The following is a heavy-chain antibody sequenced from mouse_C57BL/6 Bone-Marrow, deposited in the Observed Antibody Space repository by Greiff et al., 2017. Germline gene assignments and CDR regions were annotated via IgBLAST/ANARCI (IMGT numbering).Heavy chain of an antibody. D-gene: IGHD2-3*01. CDR2: IDPENGDT. Sequence: EVKLMESGAELVRPGASVKLSCTASGFNIKDDYMHWVKQRPEQGLEWIGWIDPENGDTEYASKFQGKATITADPSSNTAYLQLSSLTSEDTAVYYCTTDCYQTLSFAYWGQGTLVTVSA. CDR1: GFNIKDDY. CDR3: TTDCYQTLSFAY. V-gene: IGHV14-4*01. J-gene: IGHJ3*01.